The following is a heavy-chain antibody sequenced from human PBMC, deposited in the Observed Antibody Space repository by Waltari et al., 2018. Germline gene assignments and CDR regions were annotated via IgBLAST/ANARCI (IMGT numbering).Heavy chain of an antibody. Sequence: EVQLVQSGAEVKKPGESLKISCKGSGYSFTSYWIGWVRQMPGKGLEWMGIIYPGDADTRYSPSFQGQVTISADKSISTAYLQWSSLKASDTAMYYCARRGYCSGGSCYEFDYWGQGTLVTVSS. V-gene: IGHV5-51*03. CDR3: ARRGYCSGGSCYEFDY. CDR2: IYPGDADT. J-gene: IGHJ4*02. CDR1: GYSFTSYW. D-gene: IGHD2-15*01.